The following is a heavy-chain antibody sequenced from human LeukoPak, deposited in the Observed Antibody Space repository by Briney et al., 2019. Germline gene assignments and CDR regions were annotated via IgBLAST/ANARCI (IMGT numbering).Heavy chain of an antibody. CDR2: IKQDGNQK. CDR3: ARDPYCSSTSCYNNWFDP. D-gene: IGHD2-2*01. Sequence: GGSLRLSCAASGFTFSSYWMSWVRQAPGKGLEWVAIIKQDGNQKNYVDSVKGRFTISRDNAKNSLYLQMSSLRSEDTAVYYCARDPYCSSTSCYNNWFDPWGQGTLVTVSS. J-gene: IGHJ5*02. V-gene: IGHV3-7*03. CDR1: GFTFSSYW.